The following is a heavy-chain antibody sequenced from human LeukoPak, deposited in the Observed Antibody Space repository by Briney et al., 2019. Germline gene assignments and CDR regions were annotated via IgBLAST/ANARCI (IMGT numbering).Heavy chain of an antibody. CDR2: IYSNGST. D-gene: IGHD5-18*01. CDR1: GGSISSYY. CDR3: ASSGLVYGYGYDY. J-gene: IGHJ4*02. V-gene: IGHV4-4*07. Sequence: PSETLSLTCTVSGGSISSYYWSWIRQPAGKGLEWIGRIYSNGSTNYNPSLKSRVTMSGDPSKNQFSLKLSSVNAADAAVYYCASSGLVYGYGYDYWGQGTLVTVSS.